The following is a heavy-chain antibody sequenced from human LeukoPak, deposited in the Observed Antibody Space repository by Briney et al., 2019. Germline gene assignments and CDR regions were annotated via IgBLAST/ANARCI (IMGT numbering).Heavy chain of an antibody. J-gene: IGHJ3*02. Sequence: SETLSLTCTVSGGSISSYYWSWIRQPPGNGLEWIGYIYYSGSTNYNPSLKSRVTISVDTSKNQFSLKLSSVTAADTAVYYCARVGLPGDAFDIWGQGTMVTVSS. V-gene: IGHV4-59*01. CDR2: IYYSGST. CDR3: ARVGLPGDAFDI. D-gene: IGHD1-14*01. CDR1: GGSISSYY.